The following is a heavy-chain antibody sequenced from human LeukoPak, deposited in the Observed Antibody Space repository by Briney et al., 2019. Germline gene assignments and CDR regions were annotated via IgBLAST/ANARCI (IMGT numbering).Heavy chain of an antibody. CDR1: GFTFSSYG. V-gene: IGHV3-30*02. J-gene: IGHJ1*01. Sequence: PGGSLRLSCAASGFTFSSYGMHWVRQAPGKGLEWVAFIRYDGSNKYYADSVKGRFTISRDNSKNTLYLQMNSLRVEDTAVYYCAKETPTTVTSPFQHWGQGTLVTVSS. CDR3: AKETPTTVTSPFQH. CDR2: IRYDGSNK. D-gene: IGHD4-17*01.